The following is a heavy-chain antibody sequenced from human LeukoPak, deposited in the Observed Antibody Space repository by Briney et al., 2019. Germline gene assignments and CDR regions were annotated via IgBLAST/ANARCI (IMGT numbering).Heavy chain of an antibody. Sequence: GASVKVSCKASGYTFSSYDISWVRQAPGQGLEWMGWISAYNGNTNYAQKLQGRVTMTTDTSTSTAYLELRSLRSDDTAVYYRARVSEEMATITFDYWGQGTLVTVSS. J-gene: IGHJ4*02. D-gene: IGHD5-24*01. CDR1: GYTFSSYD. CDR3: ARVSEEMATITFDY. CDR2: ISAYNGNT. V-gene: IGHV1-18*01.